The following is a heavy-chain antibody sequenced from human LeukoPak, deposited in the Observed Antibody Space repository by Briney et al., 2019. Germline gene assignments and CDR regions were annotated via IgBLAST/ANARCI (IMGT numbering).Heavy chain of an antibody. CDR3: ARGAFDL. CDR1: GGSISSGSYY. CDR2: IYTSGST. J-gene: IGHJ2*01. V-gene: IGHV4-61*02. Sequence: SQTLSLTCTVSGGSISSGSYYWSWIRQPAGKGLEWIGRIYTSGSTNYNPSLKSRVTISVDTSKNQFSLKLNSVTAADTAVYYCARGAFDLWGRGTLVTVSS.